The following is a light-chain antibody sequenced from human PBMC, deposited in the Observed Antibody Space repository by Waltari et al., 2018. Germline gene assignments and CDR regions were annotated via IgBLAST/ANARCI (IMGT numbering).Light chain of an antibody. J-gene: IGLJ2*01. CDR1: ILAKTH. CDR2: QYN. Sequence: SYALTQPSSVSVSPGQTARITCSGDILAKTHARWFQQKPGQAPLLVIFQYNLRPSGIPERFSGSSSGTTVTLTISGAHVDDEADYHCYSASDNNLVIFGGGTKLTVL. CDR3: YSASDNNLVI. V-gene: IGLV3-27*01.